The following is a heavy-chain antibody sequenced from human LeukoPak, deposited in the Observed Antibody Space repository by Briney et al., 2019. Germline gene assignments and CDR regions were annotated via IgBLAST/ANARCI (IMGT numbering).Heavy chain of an antibody. CDR3: ARSSDYFFSTAYFDY. Sequence: PGGSLRLSCAASGFTFSSYGMNWVRQAPGKGLEWVSYISSSSSTIYYADSVKGRFTISRDNAKNSLYLQMNSLRAEDTAVYYCARSSDYFFSTAYFDYWGQGTLVTVSS. V-gene: IGHV3-48*01. J-gene: IGHJ4*02. CDR1: GFTFSSYG. D-gene: IGHD2/OR15-2a*01. CDR2: ISSSSSTI.